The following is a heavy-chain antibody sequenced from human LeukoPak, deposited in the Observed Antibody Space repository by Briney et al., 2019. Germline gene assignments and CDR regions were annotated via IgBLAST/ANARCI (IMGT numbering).Heavy chain of an antibody. CDR3: ARGVVVVAATDYYYYGMDV. CDR1: GGSISSSSYY. V-gene: IGHV4-39*07. D-gene: IGHD2-15*01. J-gene: IGHJ6*02. CDR2: IYYSGST. Sequence: SETLSLTCTVSGGSISSSSYYWGWIRQPPGKGLEWIGSIYYSGSTYYNPSLKSRVTISVDTSKNQFSLKLSSVTAADTAVYYCARGVVVVAATDYYYYGMDVWGQGTTVTVSS.